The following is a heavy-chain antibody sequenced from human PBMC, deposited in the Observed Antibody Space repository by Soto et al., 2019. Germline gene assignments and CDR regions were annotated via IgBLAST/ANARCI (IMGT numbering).Heavy chain of an antibody. CDR1: GYTFTGYY. Sequence: GASVKVSCKASGYTFTGYYMHWVRQAPGQGLEWMGWINPNSCGTNYAQKFQGWVTMTRYTSISTAYMELSRLRSDDTAVYYCARVGGWLDAFDIWGQGTMVTVSS. CDR2: INPNSCGT. D-gene: IGHD6-19*01. V-gene: IGHV1-2*04. CDR3: ARVGGWLDAFDI. J-gene: IGHJ3*02.